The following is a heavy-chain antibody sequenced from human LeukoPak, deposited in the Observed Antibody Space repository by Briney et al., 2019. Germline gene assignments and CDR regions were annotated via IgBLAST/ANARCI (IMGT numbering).Heavy chain of an antibody. V-gene: IGHV3-21*01. J-gene: IGHJ3*02. D-gene: IGHD6-19*01. Sequence: GGSLRLSCAASGFTFSSYSMNWVRQAPGKGLEWVSSISSSSSYIYYADSVKGRFTISRDNAKNSLYLQMNSLRAEDTAVYYCARDRLARGWYQNGDAFDIWGQGTMVTVSS. CDR2: ISSSSSYI. CDR1: GFTFSSYS. CDR3: ARDRLARGWYQNGDAFDI.